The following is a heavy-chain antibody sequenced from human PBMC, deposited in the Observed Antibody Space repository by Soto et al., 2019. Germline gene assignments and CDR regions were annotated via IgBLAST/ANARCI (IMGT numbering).Heavy chain of an antibody. CDR1: GDSASSNSAT. Sequence: SQTLSLTCAISGDSASSNSATWNWLRQSPSRGLEWLGRTYYKSKWYVDYAVSVKSRITINPESSRNQFSLQLKSVTPEDTAVYFCARDAVTMIRGIIMDYFGMDVWGQGTTVTVSS. J-gene: IGHJ6*02. V-gene: IGHV6-1*01. CDR2: TYYKSKWYV. D-gene: IGHD3-10*01. CDR3: ARDAVTMIRGIIMDYFGMDV.